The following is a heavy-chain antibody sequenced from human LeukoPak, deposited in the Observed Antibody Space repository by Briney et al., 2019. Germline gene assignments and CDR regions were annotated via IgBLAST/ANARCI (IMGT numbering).Heavy chain of an antibody. J-gene: IGHJ4*02. CDR3: AREIGYSYGRHFDY. CDR2: ISSSSSYI. V-gene: IGHV3-21*01. CDR1: GFTFSSYS. D-gene: IGHD5-18*01. Sequence: PGGSLRLSCAASGFTFSSYSMNWVRQAPGKGLEWVSSISSSSSYIYYADSVKGRFTISRDNAKNSLYLQMNSLRAEDTAVYYCAREIGYSYGRHFDYWGQGTLVTVSS.